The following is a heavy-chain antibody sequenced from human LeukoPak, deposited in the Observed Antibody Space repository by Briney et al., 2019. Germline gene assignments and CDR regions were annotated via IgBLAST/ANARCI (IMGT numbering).Heavy chain of an antibody. V-gene: IGHV3-30*02. J-gene: IGHJ4*02. D-gene: IGHD6-13*01. CDR1: GFTFTKFW. Sequence: GGSLRLSCEASGFTFTKFWMSWVRQAPGKGLEWVAFTRYDGSNKYYADSVKGRFTISRDNSKNTLYLQMNSLRAEDTAVYYCAKPQNQYSSSWLLDYWGQGTLVTVSS. CDR3: AKPQNQYSSSWLLDY. CDR2: TRYDGSNK.